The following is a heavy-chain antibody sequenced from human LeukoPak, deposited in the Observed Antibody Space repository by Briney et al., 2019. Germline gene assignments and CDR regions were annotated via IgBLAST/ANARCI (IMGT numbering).Heavy chain of an antibody. Sequence: ASVKVSCKASGYTFTSYDINWVRQATGQGLEWMGWMNPNSGNTGYAQKFQGRVTMTRNTSISTAYMELSSLRSDDTAVYYCARSHSGSYWGFFDYWGQGTLVTVSS. CDR1: GYTFTSYD. V-gene: IGHV1-8*01. CDR3: ARSHSGSYWGFFDY. CDR2: MNPNSGNT. D-gene: IGHD1-26*01. J-gene: IGHJ4*02.